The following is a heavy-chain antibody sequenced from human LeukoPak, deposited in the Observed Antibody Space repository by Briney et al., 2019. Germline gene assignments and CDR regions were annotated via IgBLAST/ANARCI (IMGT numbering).Heavy chain of an antibody. CDR3: ARVPPYYYDSSGYYFDY. CDR1: GYTFTSYD. CDR2: MNPNSGNT. V-gene: IGHV1-8*01. J-gene: IGHJ4*02. D-gene: IGHD3-22*01. Sequence: ASVKVSCKASGYTFTSYDINWVRQATGQGLEWMGWMNPNSGNTGYAQKFQGRVTMTRNTSISTAYMELSRLRSDDTAVYYCARVPPYYYDSSGYYFDYWGQGTLVTVSS.